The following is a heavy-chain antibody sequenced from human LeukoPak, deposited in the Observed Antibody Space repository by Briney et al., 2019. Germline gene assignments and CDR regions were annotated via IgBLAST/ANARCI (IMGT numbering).Heavy chain of an antibody. V-gene: IGHV3-23*01. D-gene: IGHD3-3*01. CDR1: GFTFSSYA. CDR3: ARVKPDFWSGYYPAYYYYGMDV. CDR2: ISGSGGST. J-gene: IGHJ6*02. Sequence: GGSLRLSCAASGFTFSSYAMSWVRQAPGKGLEWVSAISGSGGSTYYADSVKGRFTISRDNSKNTLYLQMNSLRAEDTAVYYCARVKPDFWSGYYPAYYYYGMDVWGQGTTVTVSS.